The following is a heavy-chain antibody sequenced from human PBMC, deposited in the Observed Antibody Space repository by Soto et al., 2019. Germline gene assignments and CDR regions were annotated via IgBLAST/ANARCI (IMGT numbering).Heavy chain of an antibody. CDR3: ARRQGTKQDSIDSAQYGVDQ. CDR2: IHPGDSDT. J-gene: IGHJ5*02. D-gene: IGHD1-7*01. V-gene: IGHV5-51*01. Sequence: PGESLTLAFKVFGYGFTNYWIGLVRQMPGKGLEWMGIIHPGDSDTRYSPSFQGQVTISVDKSISTAYLQWSSLKASDSAMYYCARRQGTKQDSIDSAQYGVDQWCQGILV. CDR1: GYGFTNYW.